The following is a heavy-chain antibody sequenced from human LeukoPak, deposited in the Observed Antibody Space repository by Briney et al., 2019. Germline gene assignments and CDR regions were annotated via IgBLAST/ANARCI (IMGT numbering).Heavy chain of an antibody. CDR3: ARDYYDSSGYYG. V-gene: IGHV3-74*01. J-gene: IGHJ4*02. Sequence: GGSLRLSCAASGFTFSRYWMHWVRQAPGKGLVWVSRINSDGSSTRYGDSVKGRFTISRDNVKNTLYLQMNSLRAEDTAVYYCARDYYDSSGYYGWGQGTLVTVSS. D-gene: IGHD3-22*01. CDR2: INSDGSST. CDR1: GFTFSRYW.